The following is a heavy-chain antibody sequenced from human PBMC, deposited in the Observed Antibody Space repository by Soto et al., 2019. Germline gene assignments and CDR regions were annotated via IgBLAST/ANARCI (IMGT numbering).Heavy chain of an antibody. Sequence: SETLSLTCAVSGYSISTGFNWAWIRQPPGKGLEWIGSIYHSGSTYYNLSLKSRVTISSDASKNQISLKLSSVTAADTALYYCARDWGTGFYRLDSWGQGTRITVSS. CDR2: IYHSGST. CDR1: GYSISTGFN. J-gene: IGHJ4*02. CDR3: ARDWGTGFYRLDS. V-gene: IGHV4-38-2*02. D-gene: IGHD6-19*01.